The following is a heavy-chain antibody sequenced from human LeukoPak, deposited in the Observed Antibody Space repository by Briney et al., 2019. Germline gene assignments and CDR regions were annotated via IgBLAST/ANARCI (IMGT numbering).Heavy chain of an antibody. CDR1: GFTFSDYD. CDR2: IGTAGDT. D-gene: IGHD1-7*01. V-gene: IGHV3-13*01. CDR3: ARVSKELVGGVYYFDY. Sequence: PGGSLRLSCAASGFTFSDYDMHWVRQATGKGLERVSAIGTAGDTYYTGSVKGRFTISRENAKNSLYLQMNSLRAGDTAVYYCARVSKELVGGVYYFDYWGQGTLVTVSS. J-gene: IGHJ4*02.